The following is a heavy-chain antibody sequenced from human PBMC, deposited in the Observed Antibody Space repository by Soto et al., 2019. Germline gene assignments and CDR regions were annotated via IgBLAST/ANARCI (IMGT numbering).Heavy chain of an antibody. CDR1: GGTFSSYA. J-gene: IGHJ3*02. D-gene: IGHD6-19*01. CDR3: AGYPGIAVAGSGAFYI. Sequence: QVQLVQSGAEVKKPGSSVKVSCKASGGTFSSYAISWVRQAPGQGLEWMGGIIPIFGTANYAQKFQGRVKITAEESKSKAYIGLRSLGSGDTGGYYWAGYPGIAVAGSGAFYIWGQGTKGHVS. CDR2: IIPIFGTA. V-gene: IGHV1-69*01.